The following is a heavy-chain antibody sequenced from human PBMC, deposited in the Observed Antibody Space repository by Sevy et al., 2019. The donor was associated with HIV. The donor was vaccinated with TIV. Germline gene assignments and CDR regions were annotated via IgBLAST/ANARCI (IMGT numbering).Heavy chain of an antibody. J-gene: IGHJ3*02. CDR2: ISSNGSTI. Sequence: GGSLRLSCAASGFTFSDYYMSWIRQAPGKGLEWVSYISSNGSTIYEADSVKGRFTISRDNAKNSLYLQMNSLRAEDTAVYYCASELWFGELSDAFDIWGQGTMVTVSS. CDR1: GFTFSDYY. D-gene: IGHD3-10*01. V-gene: IGHV3-11*01. CDR3: ASELWFGELSDAFDI.